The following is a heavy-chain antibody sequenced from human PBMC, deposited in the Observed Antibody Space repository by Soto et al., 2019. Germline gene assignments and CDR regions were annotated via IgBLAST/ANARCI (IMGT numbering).Heavy chain of an antibody. CDR1: GFTFTSFA. CDR2: ISSSSSTI. V-gene: IGHV3-48*02. D-gene: IGHD3-3*01. Sequence: PGGSLRLSCAASGFTFTSFAVSWVRQAPGKGLEWVSYISSSSSTIYYADSVKGRLTISRDNAKNSLYLQMNSLRDEDTAVYYCARAGYYDFWSGYRALDYWGQGTLVTVSS. CDR3: ARAGYYDFWSGYRALDY. J-gene: IGHJ4*02.